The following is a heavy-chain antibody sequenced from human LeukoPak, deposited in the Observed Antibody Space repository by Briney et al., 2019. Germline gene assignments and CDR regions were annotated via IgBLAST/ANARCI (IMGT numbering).Heavy chain of an antibody. CDR2: INPNSGGT. CDR3: ARLGILSGRPDY. Sequence: ASVKVSCKASGYTFTGYYMHWVRQAPGQGLEWMGWINPNSGGTNYAQRFQGRVTMTRDTSISTAYMELSRLRSDDTAVYYCARLGILSGRPDYWGQGTLVTVSS. J-gene: IGHJ4*02. CDR1: GYTFTGYY. D-gene: IGHD3-10*01. V-gene: IGHV1-2*02.